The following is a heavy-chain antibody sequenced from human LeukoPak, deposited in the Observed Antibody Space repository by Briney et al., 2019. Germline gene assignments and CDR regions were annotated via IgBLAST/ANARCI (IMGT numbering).Heavy chain of an antibody. CDR1: GGTFSSYA. CDR2: IIPIFGTA. D-gene: IGHD4-17*01. Sequence: SVKVSCKASGGTFSSYAISWVRQAPGQGPEWMGRIIPIFGTANYAQKFQGRVTITTDESTSTAYMELSSLRSEDTAVYYCARVASHGDYDYFDYWGQGTLVTVSS. J-gene: IGHJ4*02. V-gene: IGHV1-69*05. CDR3: ARVASHGDYDYFDY.